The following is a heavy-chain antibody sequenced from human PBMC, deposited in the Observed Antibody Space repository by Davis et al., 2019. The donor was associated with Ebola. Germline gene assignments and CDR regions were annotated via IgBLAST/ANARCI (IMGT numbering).Heavy chain of an antibody. Sequence: MPSETLSLTCTVSGGSISTYYWSWIRQPPGKGLEWIGYLYYSGSTNYNPSLKSRVTISVDTSKNQLSLKLSSVTAADTAVYYCARSPRGYDFWKGYYFYGMDVWGKGTTVAVSS. V-gene: IGHV4-59*01. CDR1: GGSISTYY. D-gene: IGHD3-3*01. CDR3: ARSPRGYDFWKGYYFYGMDV. J-gene: IGHJ6*04. CDR2: LYYSGST.